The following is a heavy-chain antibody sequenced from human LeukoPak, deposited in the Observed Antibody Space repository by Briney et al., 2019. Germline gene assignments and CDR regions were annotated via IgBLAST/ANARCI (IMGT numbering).Heavy chain of an antibody. D-gene: IGHD6-25*01. V-gene: IGHV4-39*01. CDR1: GGSISTISSSTYY. CDR2: HFYGENS. CDR3: ARQLPTAAADTRGYFDY. Sequence: PSETLSLTCTVSGGSISTISSSTYYWGWIRQAPGKGLEWIGSHFYGENSHYNPSLKSRATLSVDTSNNQFSLKLTSVTAADAAVYFCARQLPTAAADTRGYFDYWGQGTVVTVSS. J-gene: IGHJ4*02.